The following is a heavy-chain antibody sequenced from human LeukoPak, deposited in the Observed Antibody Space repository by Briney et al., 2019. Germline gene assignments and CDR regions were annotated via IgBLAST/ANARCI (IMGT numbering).Heavy chain of an antibody. V-gene: IGHV1-18*01. CDR3: ARERSGSYDEHFDY. D-gene: IGHD3-10*01. J-gene: IGHJ4*02. CDR2: ISSYNGNT. Sequence: ASVKVSCKASGYTFTSYGISWVRQAPGQGLEWMGWISSYNGNTNYAQKLQGRVTMTTDTSMSTAYMELRSLRSDDTAVYYCARERSGSYDEHFDYWGQGTLVTVSS. CDR1: GYTFTSYG.